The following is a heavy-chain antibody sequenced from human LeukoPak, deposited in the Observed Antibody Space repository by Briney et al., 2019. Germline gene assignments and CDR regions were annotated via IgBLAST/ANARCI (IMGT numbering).Heavy chain of an antibody. CDR1: GGTFSSYA. D-gene: IGHD1-1*01. J-gene: IGHJ4*02. V-gene: IGHV1-69*05. Sequence: ASVKVSCKASGGTFSSYAISWVRQAPGQGLEWMGGIIPIFGTADYAQKFQGRVTITTDESTSTAYMELSSLRSEDTAVYYCARVATGRFYYFDYWGQGTLVTVSS. CDR3: ARVATGRFYYFDY. CDR2: IIPIFGTA.